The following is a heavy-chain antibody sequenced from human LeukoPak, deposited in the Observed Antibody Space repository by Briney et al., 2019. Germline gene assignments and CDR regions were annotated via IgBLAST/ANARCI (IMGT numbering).Heavy chain of an antibody. D-gene: IGHD3-3*01. J-gene: IGHJ5*02. V-gene: IGHV4-4*07. Sequence: SETLSLTCTASGGSISSYYWSWIRQPAGKGLEWIGRIYTSGSTNYNPSLKSRVTMSVDTSKNQFSLKLSSVTAADTAVYYCARDTYYDFWSGSNNWFDPWGQGTLVTVSS. CDR3: ARDTYYDFWSGSNNWFDP. CDR2: IYTSGST. CDR1: GGSISSYY.